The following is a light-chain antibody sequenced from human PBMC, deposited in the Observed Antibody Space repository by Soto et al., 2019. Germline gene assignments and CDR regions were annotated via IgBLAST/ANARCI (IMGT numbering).Light chain of an antibody. J-gene: IGKJ5*01. CDR1: QAIRSA. V-gene: IGKV1-33*01. CDR3: QQYDNFPRAIN. Sequence: IQLTQSPSSLSASVGDRGTITCRASQAIRSALGWYQQKPGKAPKLLIYDASNLETGVPSRFSGSGSGTDFTFTISSLQPEDIATYYCQQYDNFPRAINFGQGTRLEIK. CDR2: DAS.